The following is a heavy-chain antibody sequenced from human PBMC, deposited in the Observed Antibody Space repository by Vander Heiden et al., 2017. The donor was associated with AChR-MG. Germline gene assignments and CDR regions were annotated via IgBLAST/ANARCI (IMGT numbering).Heavy chain of an antibody. CDR2: ISGSGGST. Sequence: EVQLLESGGGLVQPGGSLRLSCAASGFTFSSYAMSWVRQAPGKGLEWVSAISGSGGSTYYADSVKGRFTISRDNSKNTLYLQMNSLRAEDTAVYYCAKDIVVVPAAMRDNYFDYWGQGTLVTVSS. J-gene: IGHJ4*02. CDR3: AKDIVVVPAAMRDNYFDY. D-gene: IGHD2-2*01. CDR1: GFTFSSYA. V-gene: IGHV3-23*01.